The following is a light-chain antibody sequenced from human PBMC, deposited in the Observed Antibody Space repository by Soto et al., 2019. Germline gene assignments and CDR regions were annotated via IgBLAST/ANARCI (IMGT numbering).Light chain of an antibody. J-gene: IGLJ2*01. V-gene: IGLV1-40*01. CDR2: GDT. Sequence: QAVVTQPPSVSGAPGQRVTISCTGSRSNIGARFDVHWYQQLPGEAPKLLIYGDTNRPSGVPDRFSGSKSGTSASLAITGLQAEDEADYYCQSYDSSLSGSIFGGGTKLTVL. CDR3: QSYDSSLSGSI. CDR1: RSNIGARFD.